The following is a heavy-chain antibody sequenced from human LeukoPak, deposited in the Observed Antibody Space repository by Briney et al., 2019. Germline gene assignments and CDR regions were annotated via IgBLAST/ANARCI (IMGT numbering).Heavy chain of an antibody. CDR1: GGSFSSDY. CDR2: SYFSGGT. J-gene: IGHJ3*02. V-gene: IGHV4-59*01. D-gene: IGHD1-1*01. CDR3: ARGGTPDHGFDI. Sequence: PSETLSLTCTVSGGSFSSDYWSWIRQPPGKGLDWIGYSYFSGGTNYNPSLKSRVTISVDRSKNLFSLSLTSMTAADTAVYYCARGGTPDHGFDIWGRGTMVTVSS.